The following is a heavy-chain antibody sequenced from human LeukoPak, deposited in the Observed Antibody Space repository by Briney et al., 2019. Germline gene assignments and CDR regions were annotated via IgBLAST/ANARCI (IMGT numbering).Heavy chain of an antibody. J-gene: IGHJ6*02. CDR1: GFTFRNYV. D-gene: IGHD3-10*01. Sequence: GGSLRLSCAASGFTFRNYVIHWVRQAPGRGLEWVAVISYDGSNKYYADSVKGRFTISRDNSKNTLYLQMNSLRAEDTAVYYCAKDGRFGEFVLWAYYYYYGMDVWGQGTTVTVSS. V-gene: IGHV3-30*18. CDR3: AKDGRFGEFVLWAYYYYYGMDV. CDR2: ISYDGSNK.